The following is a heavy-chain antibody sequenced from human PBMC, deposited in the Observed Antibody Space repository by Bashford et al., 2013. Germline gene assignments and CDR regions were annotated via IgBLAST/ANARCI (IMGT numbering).Heavy chain of an antibody. J-gene: IGHJ6*02. D-gene: IGHD2-21*02. V-gene: IGHV3-23*01. CDR2: ISGSGGST. Sequence: GGSLRLSCAASGFTFSSYAMSWVRQAPGKGLEWVSAISGSGGSTYYADSVKGRFTISRDNSKNTLYLQMNSLRAEDTAVYYCANPDEMCGGDCSNYYGMDVWGQGTTVTVSS. CDR3: ANPDEMCGGDCSNYYGMDV. CDR1: GFTFSSYA.